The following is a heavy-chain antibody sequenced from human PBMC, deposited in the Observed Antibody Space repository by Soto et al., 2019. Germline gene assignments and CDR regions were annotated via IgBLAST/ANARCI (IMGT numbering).Heavy chain of an antibody. D-gene: IGHD6-6*01. CDR2: IWYDGSNK. J-gene: IGHJ1*01. V-gene: IGHV3-33*01. CDR1: GFTFSSYG. Sequence: QVQLVESGGGVVQPGRSLRLSCAASGFTFSSYGMHWVRQAPGKGLEWVAVIWYDGSNKYYADSVKGRFTISRDNSKNTLYLQMNSLRAEDTAVYYCARGGGLGSIAARLWYFQHWGQGTLVTVSS. CDR3: ARGGGLGSIAARLWYFQH.